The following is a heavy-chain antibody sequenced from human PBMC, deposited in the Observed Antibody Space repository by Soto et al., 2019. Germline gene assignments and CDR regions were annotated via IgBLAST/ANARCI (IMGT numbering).Heavy chain of an antibody. CDR2: ISPIFGSA. V-gene: IGHV1-69*13. J-gene: IGHJ6*02. CDR3: ARDHRITIFGVVTPVYGMDV. D-gene: IGHD3-3*01. Sequence: ASVKVSCKASGYTFTSYGISWMRQAPGQGLEWIGTISPIFGSAAYAQRFQGRVTITADVPTNTAYMELSSLRSDDTAVYYCARDHRITIFGVVTPVYGMDVWGQGTTVTVSS. CDR1: GYTFTSYG.